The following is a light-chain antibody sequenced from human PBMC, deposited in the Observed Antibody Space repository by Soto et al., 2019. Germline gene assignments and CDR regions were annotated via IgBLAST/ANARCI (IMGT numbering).Light chain of an antibody. V-gene: IGKV1-39*01. CDR1: QSVGSS. Sequence: DIQMTHSPSSLSASVGDRVTIICRASQSVGSSLKWYQQKPGKAPKLLIYAASSLQSGVPSRFGGSGSGTDFTLTINSLQPEDFASYYCQQSYSTPQTFGQGTKVDIK. J-gene: IGKJ1*01. CDR3: QQSYSTPQT. CDR2: AAS.